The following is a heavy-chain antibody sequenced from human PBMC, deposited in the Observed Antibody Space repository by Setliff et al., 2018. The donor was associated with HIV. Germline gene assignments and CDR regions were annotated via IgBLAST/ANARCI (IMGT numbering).Heavy chain of an antibody. V-gene: IGHV1-24*01. CDR2: FDPEDGET. J-gene: IGHJ1*01. D-gene: IGHD3-10*01. CDR3: ATDPRPGVGELSDFQH. CDR1: GFTFSSYS. Sequence: ASVKVSCAASGFTFSSYSMHWVRQAPGKGLEWMGGFDPEDGETIYAQKFQGRVTMTEDTSTDTAYMELSSLRSEDTAVYYCATDPRPGVGELSDFQHWGQGTLVTVSS.